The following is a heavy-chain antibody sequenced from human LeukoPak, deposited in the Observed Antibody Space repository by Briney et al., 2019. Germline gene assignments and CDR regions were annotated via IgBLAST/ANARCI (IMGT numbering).Heavy chain of an antibody. V-gene: IGHV4-61*02. CDR2: IYTSGST. D-gene: IGHD2-2*02. Sequence: SQTLSLTCTVSGGSINSGSYYWSWIRQPAGKGLEWIGRIYTSGSTNYNPSLKSRATISVDTSKNQFSLKLSSVTAADTAVYYCARGRGYCSGTSCYIDYWGQGTLVTVSS. CDR3: ARGRGYCSGTSCYIDY. CDR1: GGSINSGSYY. J-gene: IGHJ4*02.